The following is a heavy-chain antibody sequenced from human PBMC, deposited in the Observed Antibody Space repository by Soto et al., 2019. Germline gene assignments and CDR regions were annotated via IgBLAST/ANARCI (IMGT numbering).Heavy chain of an antibody. CDR1: EGTFSRFP. J-gene: IGHJ4*02. CDR2: ILPLSGTP. V-gene: IGHV1-69*01. Sequence: QVQLAQSGAEVKKPGSSVKVSCKASEGTFSRFPISWVRQAPGQGLEWMGGILPLSGTPNYGQKFQGRVTITADESLTSSYLELRSLRSEDTAVYFCARGAMAKFDYWGQGTVVTVSS. D-gene: IGHD5-18*01. CDR3: ARGAMAKFDY.